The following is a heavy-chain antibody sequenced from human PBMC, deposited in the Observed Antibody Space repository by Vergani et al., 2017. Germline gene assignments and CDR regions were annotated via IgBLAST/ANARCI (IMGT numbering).Heavy chain of an antibody. CDR1: GFTFSSYA. V-gene: IGHV3-23*01. D-gene: IGHD6-19*01. Sequence: EVQLLDSGGGLVQPGGSLRLSCTTSGFTFSSYAMSWVRQAQGKGLGWVSAISGSAGSTYYADSVKGRFTISRDNSKNTLYLQVNSLRAEDTAVYYCASSSGGAVAGYFDYWGQGTLVTVSS. J-gene: IGHJ4*02. CDR3: ASSSGGAVAGYFDY. CDR2: ISGSAGST.